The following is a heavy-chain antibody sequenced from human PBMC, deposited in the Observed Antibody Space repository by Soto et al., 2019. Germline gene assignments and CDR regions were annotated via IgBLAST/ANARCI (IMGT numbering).Heavy chain of an antibody. J-gene: IGHJ6*02. CDR1: GFTFSSYE. D-gene: IGHD3-3*02. CDR2: ISSSGSTI. V-gene: IGHV3-48*03. Sequence: PGGSLRLSCAASGFTFSSYEMNWVRQAPGKGLEWVSYISSSGSTIYYADSVKGRFTISRDNAKNSLYLQMNSLRAEDTAVYYCARDSSIRMDVWGQGTTVTVSS. CDR3: ARDSSIRMDV.